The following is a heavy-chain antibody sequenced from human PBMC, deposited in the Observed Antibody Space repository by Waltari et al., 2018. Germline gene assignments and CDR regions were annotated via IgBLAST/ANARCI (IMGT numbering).Heavy chain of an antibody. Sequence: EAQLEESGGGLVQPGGSLRLSCAASGFIFSSYWMTWVRQAPGKGLEWVANVKKDGSDKHYMDCVKGLFTVSRDNAKNSLYLQMSSQRAEDAAVYYGARDSSPGDSRAWYDALDVSGRGTLVTVSS. CDR1: GFIFSSYW. J-gene: IGHJ3*01. D-gene: IGHD6-19*01. CDR3: ARDSSPGDSRAWYDALDV. V-gene: IGHV3-7*03. CDR2: VKKDGSDK.